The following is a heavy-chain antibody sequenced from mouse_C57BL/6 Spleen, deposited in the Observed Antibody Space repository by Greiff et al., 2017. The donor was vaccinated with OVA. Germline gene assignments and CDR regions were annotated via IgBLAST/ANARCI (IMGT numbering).Heavy chain of an antibody. V-gene: IGHV1-50*01. CDR2: IDPSDSYT. J-gene: IGHJ4*01. CDR3: ARRNFYYAMDY. CDR1: GYTFTSYW. Sequence: QVQLQQSGAELVKPGASVKLSCKASGYTFTSYWMQWVKQRPGQGLEWIGEIDPSDSYTNYNQKFKGKATLTVDTSSSTAYMQLSSLTSEDSAVYYCARRNFYYAMDYWGQGTSVTVSS.